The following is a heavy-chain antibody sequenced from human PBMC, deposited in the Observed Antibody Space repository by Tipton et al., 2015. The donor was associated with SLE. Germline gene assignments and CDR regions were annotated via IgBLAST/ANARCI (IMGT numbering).Heavy chain of an antibody. D-gene: IGHD5-12*01. CDR3: ATNGHGETYEFFTEYLRH. V-gene: IGHV4-39*01. CDR2: LYYSGST. J-gene: IGHJ1*01. CDR1: GGSISSSSYY. Sequence: TLSLTCTVSGGSISSSSYYWGWIRQPPGKGLEWIGSLYYSGSTYYNPSLKSRVTISVDTSKNQFSLKLNSVTAADTAVYYCATNGHGETYEFFTEYLRHWGQGTLVTASS.